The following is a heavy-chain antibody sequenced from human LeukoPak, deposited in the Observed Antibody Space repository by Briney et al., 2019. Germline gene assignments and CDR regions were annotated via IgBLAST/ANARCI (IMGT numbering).Heavy chain of an antibody. V-gene: IGHV4-59*01. CDR3: AKDQDIAAAAYYFDY. Sequence: PSETLSLTCTVSGGSISSYYWSWIRQPPGKGLEWIGYIYYSGSTNYNPSLKSRVTISVDTSKNQFSLKLSSVTAADTAVYYCAKDQDIAAAAYYFDYWGQGTLVTASS. J-gene: IGHJ4*02. CDR1: GGSISSYY. CDR2: IYYSGST. D-gene: IGHD6-13*01.